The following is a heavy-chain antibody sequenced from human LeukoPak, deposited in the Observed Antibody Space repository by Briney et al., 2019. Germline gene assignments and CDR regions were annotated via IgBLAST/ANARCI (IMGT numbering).Heavy chain of an antibody. CDR1: GGSISIYF. V-gene: IGHV4-59*13. CDR2: IHYSGST. CDR3: ARGQADIVATMKY. J-gene: IGHJ4*02. Sequence: SETLSLTCTVFGGSISIYFCKLIRQPPGKGLDRNGFIHYSGSTNYNPSVKSRGAIPVGTSSNQFSLKLSSVTAADAAVYFCARGQADIVATMKYWGQGTLVTVSS. D-gene: IGHD5-12*01.